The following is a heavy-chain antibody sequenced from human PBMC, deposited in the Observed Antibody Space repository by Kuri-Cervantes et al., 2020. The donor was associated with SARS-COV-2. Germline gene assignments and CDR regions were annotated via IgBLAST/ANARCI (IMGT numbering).Heavy chain of an antibody. CDR2: INHSGST. J-gene: IGHJ4*02. CDR1: GGSFSGYY. V-gene: IGHV4-34*01. Sequence: ESLKISCAVYGGSFSGYYWSWIRKPPGKGLEWIGEINHSGSTNYNPSLNSRVTISVDTSKNQFSLKLSSVTAADTAVYYCARGQSSITIFGVVIIPTIYYLDYWDQGTRVTVSS. CDR3: ARGQSSITIFGVVIIPTIYYLDY. D-gene: IGHD3-3*01.